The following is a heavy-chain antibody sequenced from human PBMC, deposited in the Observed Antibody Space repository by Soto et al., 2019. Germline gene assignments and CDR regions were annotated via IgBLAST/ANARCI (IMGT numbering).Heavy chain of an antibody. D-gene: IGHD5-18*01. CDR1: GFTFSRVA. V-gene: IGHV3-23*01. J-gene: IGHJ6*02. CDR2: LPERGSSP. Sequence: PGGSLRLSCEASGFTFSRVAMSWVRQAPGKGLEWVSALPERGSSPYYADSVKGRFTISRDNSKNSLYLQMNSLRAEDTAVYYCAKMTSGSYGRNYGMDVWGQGTTVTVSS. CDR3: AKMTSGSYGRNYGMDV.